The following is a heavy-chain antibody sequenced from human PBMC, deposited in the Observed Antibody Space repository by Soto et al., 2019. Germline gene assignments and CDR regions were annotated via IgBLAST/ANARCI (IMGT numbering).Heavy chain of an antibody. J-gene: IGHJ5*02. Sequence: SLRVSCAAAGFTFRSFTMNWVRQAPGKGLEWVWTSSSNSAYIYYKDALRGRFTISIANAKNILHLKMNSLREKDTAVYYCSREATRDSNARGGFDPWGQGTLVTVSS. CDR2: SSSNSAYI. D-gene: IGHD3-10*01. CDR3: SREATRDSNARGGFDP. CDR1: GFTFRSFT. V-gene: IGHV3-21*04.